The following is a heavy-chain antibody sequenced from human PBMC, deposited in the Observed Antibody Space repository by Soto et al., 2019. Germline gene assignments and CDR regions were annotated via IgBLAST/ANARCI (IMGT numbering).Heavy chain of an antibody. CDR2: ISAYNGNT. D-gene: IGHD3-10*01. J-gene: IGHJ4*02. CDR3: ARDPSMDPYYFDY. Sequence: GESLKISCKGSGYTFTSYGISWVRQAPGQGLEWMGWISAYNGNTNYAQKLQGRVTMTTDTSTSTAYMELRSLRSDDTAVYYCARDPSMDPYYFDYWGQGTLVTVSS. CDR1: GYTFTSYG. V-gene: IGHV1-18*01.